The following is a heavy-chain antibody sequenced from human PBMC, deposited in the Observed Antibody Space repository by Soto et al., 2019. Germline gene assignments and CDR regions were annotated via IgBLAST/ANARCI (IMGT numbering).Heavy chain of an antibody. CDR3: VRERTIFGVAPGGGVDV. CDR1: GGTITTSDYS. V-gene: IGHV4-30-2*01. J-gene: IGHJ6*02. Sequence: PSGTLSLTSTVSGGTITTSDYSWSWIRQPPGRGLEWIGSIYHTGATHYIPSLKSRLTMSLDKSKNHFSLDLTSVTAADTALYYCVRERTIFGVAPGGGVDVWGQGTTVTVSS. D-gene: IGHD3-3*01. CDR2: IYHTGAT.